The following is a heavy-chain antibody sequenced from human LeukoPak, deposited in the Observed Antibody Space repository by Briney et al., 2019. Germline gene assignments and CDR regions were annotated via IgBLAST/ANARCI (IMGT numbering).Heavy chain of an antibody. J-gene: IGHJ6*02. D-gene: IGHD1-1*01. V-gene: IGHV1-2*02. CDR1: GYTFTCYY. Sequence: GASVKVSCKASGYTFTCYYMHWVRQAPGQGLEWMEWINPNSGGTNYAQKFQGRVTMTRDTSISTAYMELSRLRSDDTAVYYCARVALDDHYYGMDVWGQGTTVTVSS. CDR2: INPNSGGT. CDR3: ARVALDDHYYGMDV.